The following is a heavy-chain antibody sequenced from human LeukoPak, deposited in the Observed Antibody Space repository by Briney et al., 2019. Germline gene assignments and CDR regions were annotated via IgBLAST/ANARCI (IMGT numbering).Heavy chain of an antibody. J-gene: IGHJ4*02. D-gene: IGHD3-22*01. CDR1: GGSISGGSYY. Sequence: SQTLSLTCTVSGGSISGGSYYWSWIRQPAGKGLEWIGRIYTSGSTNYNPSLKSRVTISVDTSKNQFSLKLSSVTAADTAVYYCVRSGHYYDSSGYYSYYFDYWGQGTLVTVSS. CDR2: IYTSGST. V-gene: IGHV4-61*02. CDR3: VRSGHYYDSSGYYSYYFDY.